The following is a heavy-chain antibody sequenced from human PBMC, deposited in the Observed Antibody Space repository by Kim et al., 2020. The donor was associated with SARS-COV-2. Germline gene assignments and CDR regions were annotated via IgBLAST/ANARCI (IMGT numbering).Heavy chain of an antibody. CDR3: ALPRGRNGFDI. Sequence: SETLSLTCTVSGGSISTSGYYWAWVRQPPGKGLEWIGSIFYTGTTYYNPSLNSRVTISVDTSKNHFSLKLSSVTAADTAVYYCALPRGRNGFDIWGQGTMVTVSS. CDR1: GGSISTSGYY. CDR2: IFYTGTT. D-gene: IGHD3-16*01. J-gene: IGHJ3*02. V-gene: IGHV4-39*01.